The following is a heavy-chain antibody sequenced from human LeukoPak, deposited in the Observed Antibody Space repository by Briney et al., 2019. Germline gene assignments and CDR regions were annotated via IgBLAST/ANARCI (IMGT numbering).Heavy chain of an antibody. CDR3: ARGGYSYGFRFAFDI. V-gene: IGHV1-2*02. CDR1: GYTFTDYF. Sequence: ASVKVSCKASGYTFTDYFMHWVRQAPGQGLEWMGWINPNSGGTNYAQKFQGRVTMTRDTSISTAYMELSRLRSDDTAVYYCARGGYSYGFRFAFDIWGQGTMVTVSS. D-gene: IGHD5-18*01. CDR2: INPNSGGT. J-gene: IGHJ3*02.